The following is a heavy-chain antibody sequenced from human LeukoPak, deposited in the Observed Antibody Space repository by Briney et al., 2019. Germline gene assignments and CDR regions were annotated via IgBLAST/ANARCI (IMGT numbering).Heavy chain of an antibody. CDR3: ARAIAAIPYYYYYMDV. CDR2: IYYSGST. V-gene: IGHV4-59*01. CDR1: GGSISSYY. Sequence: SETLSLTCTVSGGSISSYYWSWIRQPPGKGLEWIGYIYYSGSTNYNPSLKSRVTISVDTSKNQFSLELSSVTAADTAVYYCARAIAAIPYYYYYMDVWGKGTTVTVSS. D-gene: IGHD6-6*01. J-gene: IGHJ6*03.